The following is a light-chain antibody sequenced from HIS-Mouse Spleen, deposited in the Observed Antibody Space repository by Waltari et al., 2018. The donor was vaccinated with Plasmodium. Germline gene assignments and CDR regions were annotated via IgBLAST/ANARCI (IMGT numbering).Light chain of an antibody. CDR2: GKN. V-gene: IGLV3-19*01. Sequence: SSELTQDPAVSVALGQTVRITCQGDSLRSYYASWYQQKPGQAPVLVISGKNNRPSGIPDRFAVSSSGNTASLTITGAQAEDEADYYCNSRDSSGTHGVFGGGTKLTVL. J-gene: IGLJ2*01. CDR3: NSRDSSGTHGV. CDR1: SLRSYY.